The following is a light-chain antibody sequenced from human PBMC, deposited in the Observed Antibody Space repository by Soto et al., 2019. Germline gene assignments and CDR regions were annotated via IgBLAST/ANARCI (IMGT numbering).Light chain of an antibody. V-gene: IGLV2-14*01. Sequence: QSALTQPASVSGSPGQSITISCTGTSSDVGGYNYVSWYQQHPGKAPKLMIYEVSNRPSGVSNRFSGSKSGNTVSLTISGLQAEDEADYYCSSYTSSITYVFGTGTKLTVL. CDR2: EVS. CDR1: SSDVGGYNY. CDR3: SSYTSSITYV. J-gene: IGLJ1*01.